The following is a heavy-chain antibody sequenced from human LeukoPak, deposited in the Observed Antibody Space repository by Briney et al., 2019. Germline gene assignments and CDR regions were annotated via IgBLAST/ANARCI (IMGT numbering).Heavy chain of an antibody. CDR3: ANDRSMGLDY. CDR2: ISYDGSNK. D-gene: IGHD3-10*01. J-gene: IGHJ4*02. Sequence: GGSLRLSCAASGFTFRTYGMHWVRQAPGKGLEWVAVISYDGSNKYYADSVKGRFTISRDNSKNTLYLQISSLRAEDTAVYYCANDRSMGLDYWGQGTLVSVSS. V-gene: IGHV3-30*18. CDR1: GFTFRTYG.